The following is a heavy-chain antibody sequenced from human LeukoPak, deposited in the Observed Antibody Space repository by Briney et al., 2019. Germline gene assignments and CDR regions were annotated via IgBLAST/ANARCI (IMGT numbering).Heavy chain of an antibody. CDR1: GYTFTGYY. D-gene: IGHD3-3*01. J-gene: IGHJ4*02. CDR2: INPNSGGT. Sequence: ASVRVSCKASGYTFTGYYMHWVRQATGQGLEWMGWINPNSGGTNYAQKFQGRVTMTRDTSISTAYMELSRLRSDDTAVYYCARNRGVVILGLGYWGQGTLVTVSS. CDR3: ARNRGVVILGLGY. V-gene: IGHV1-2*02.